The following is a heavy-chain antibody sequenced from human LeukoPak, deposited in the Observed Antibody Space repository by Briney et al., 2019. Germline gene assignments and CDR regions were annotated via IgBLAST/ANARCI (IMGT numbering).Heavy chain of an antibody. CDR2: IYPGDSDT. V-gene: IGHV5-51*01. CDR3: ARQRYCSSTSCDVIFDY. J-gene: IGHJ4*02. CDR1: GYSFTSYW. D-gene: IGHD2-2*01. Sequence: GESLKISCKGSGYSFTSYWIGWVRQMPGKGLEWMGIIYPGDSDTRYSPSFQGQVTISADKSISTAYLQWSSLKASDTAMYYCARQRYCSSTSCDVIFDYWGQGTLATVSS.